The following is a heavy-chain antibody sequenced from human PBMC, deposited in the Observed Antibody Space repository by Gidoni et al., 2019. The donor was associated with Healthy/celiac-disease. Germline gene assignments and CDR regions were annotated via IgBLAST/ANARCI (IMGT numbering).Heavy chain of an antibody. CDR1: GFTFSSYA. CDR2: ISYDGSNK. V-gene: IGHV3-30-3*01. Sequence: QVQLVESGGGVVPPGRSLRLSCAASGFTFSSYAMHWVRQAPGKGLEWVAVISYDGSNKYYADSVKGRVTISRDNSKNTLYLQMNSLRAEDTAVYYCARDQSDAFDIWGQGTMVTVSS. CDR3: ARDQSDAFDI. J-gene: IGHJ3*02.